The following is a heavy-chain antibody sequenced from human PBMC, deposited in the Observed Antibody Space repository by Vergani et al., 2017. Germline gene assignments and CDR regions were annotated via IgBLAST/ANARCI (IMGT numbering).Heavy chain of an antibody. CDR3: ARQSAMIISQGHFDY. CDR1: KNSISSRSHY. J-gene: IGHJ4*02. D-gene: IGHD5-18*01. Sequence: QLQLQESGPGLVRPAETLSLTCTVSKNSISSRSHYWGWIRQSPGRGLEWIGSVYQSGNTVYNPSFKSRVTLSVDTSNDQFSLRLASMAAADTAMYFWARQSAMIISQGHFDYWGQGVLVTVSS. CDR2: VYQSGNT. V-gene: IGHV4-39*01.